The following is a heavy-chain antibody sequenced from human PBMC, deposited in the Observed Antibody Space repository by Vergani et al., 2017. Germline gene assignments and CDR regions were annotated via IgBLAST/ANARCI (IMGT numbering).Heavy chain of an antibody. D-gene: IGHD2/OR15-2a*01. J-gene: IGHJ4*02. CDR3: AKYFRDSTDGLPDS. Sequence: QVQLVESAGGVVQPGGSLRLSCAASGFTFSNFGMHWIRQAPGKGLEWLAYIGKDGFKKRYRDAVKGRFTVSRDNSKDILYLQMDSLRSEDTALYYCAKYFRDSTDGLPDSWCPGTLVIVSS. CDR2: IGKDGFKK. CDR1: GFTFSNFG. V-gene: IGHV3-30*02.